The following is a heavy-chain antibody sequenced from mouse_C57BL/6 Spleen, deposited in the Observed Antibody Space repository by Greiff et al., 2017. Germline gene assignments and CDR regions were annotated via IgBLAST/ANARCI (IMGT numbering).Heavy chain of an antibody. CDR1: GYAFSSSW. CDR3: ARSTTVVARYYDY. CDR2: IYPGDGDT. D-gene: IGHD1-1*01. Sequence: QVQLQQSGPELVKPGASVKLSCKASGYAFSSSWMNWVKQRPGKGLEWIGRIYPGDGDTNYNGKFKGKATLTADKSSSTAYMQLSSLTSEDSAVYFCARSTTVVARYYDYWGQGTTLTVSS. J-gene: IGHJ2*01. V-gene: IGHV1-82*01.